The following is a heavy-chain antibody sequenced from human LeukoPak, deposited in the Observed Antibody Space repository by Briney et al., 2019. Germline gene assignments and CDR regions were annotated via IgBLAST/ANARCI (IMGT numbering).Heavy chain of an antibody. CDR1: GFTFSSYG. Sequence: GRSLRLSCAASGFTFSSYGMHWVRQAPGKGLEWVAVISYDGSNKYYADSVKGRFTISRDNSKNTLYLQMNSLRAEDTAVYYCAKLYYYDSSGGFDYWGQGTLVTVSS. V-gene: IGHV3-30*18. CDR2: ISYDGSNK. J-gene: IGHJ4*02. CDR3: AKLYYYDSSGGFDY. D-gene: IGHD3-22*01.